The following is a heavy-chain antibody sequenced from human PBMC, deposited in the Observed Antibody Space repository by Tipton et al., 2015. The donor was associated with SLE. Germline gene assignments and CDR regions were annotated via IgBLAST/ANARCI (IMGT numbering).Heavy chain of an antibody. J-gene: IGHJ4*02. CDR3: ANEIRPNDY. Sequence: SLRLSCVASGFTFDDYAMHWVRQAPGKGLEWVSSISWHSSSIGYADSVKGRFTISRDNAKNSLYLQMNSLRADDTAVYYCANEIRPNDYWGQGTLVTVSS. CDR1: GFTFDDYA. V-gene: IGHV3-9*01. CDR2: ISWHSSSI.